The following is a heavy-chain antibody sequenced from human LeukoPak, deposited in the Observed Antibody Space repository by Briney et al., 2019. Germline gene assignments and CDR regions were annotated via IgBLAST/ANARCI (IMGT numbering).Heavy chain of an antibody. D-gene: IGHD2-2*01. CDR3: ARVKKVVVVPAAALDY. Sequence: ASVKVSCKAPGYTFTGYYMHWVRQAPGQGLEWMGWINPNSGGTNYAQKFQGRVTMTRDTSISTAYMELSRLRSDDTAVYYCARVKKVVVVPAAALDYWGQGTLVTVSS. CDR2: INPNSGGT. CDR1: GYTFTGYY. J-gene: IGHJ4*02. V-gene: IGHV1-2*02.